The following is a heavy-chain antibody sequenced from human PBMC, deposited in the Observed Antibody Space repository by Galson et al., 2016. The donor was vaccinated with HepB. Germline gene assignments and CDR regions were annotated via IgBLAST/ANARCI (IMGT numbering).Heavy chain of an antibody. CDR2: INGDRTTT. D-gene: IGHD5-18*01. CDR1: KFIFRGFW. Sequence: SLRLSCAASKFIFRGFWMQWVRQAPGKGLEWVSRINGDRTTTVYADSVKGRFTISRDNAEHTLYLQMSSLRGEDTAVYYCSRDRLFTADTWGQGTLVTVSS. CDR3: SRDRLFTADT. J-gene: IGHJ5*02. V-gene: IGHV3-74*01.